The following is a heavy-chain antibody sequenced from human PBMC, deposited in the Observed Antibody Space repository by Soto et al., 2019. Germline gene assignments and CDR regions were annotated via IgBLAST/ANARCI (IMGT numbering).Heavy chain of an antibody. Sequence: ASVKVSCKASGYTFTSYYMHWVRQATGQGLEWMGIINPSGGSTSYAQKFQGRVTMTRDTSTSTVYMELSSLRSEDTAVYYCARGPSIAAAGREQDDWFDPWGQGTLVTVSS. CDR1: GYTFTSYY. J-gene: IGHJ5*02. CDR3: ARGPSIAAAGREQDDWFDP. V-gene: IGHV1-46*01. CDR2: INPSGGST. D-gene: IGHD6-13*01.